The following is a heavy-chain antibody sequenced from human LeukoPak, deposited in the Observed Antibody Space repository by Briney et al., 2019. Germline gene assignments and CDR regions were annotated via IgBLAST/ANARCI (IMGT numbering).Heavy chain of an antibody. V-gene: IGHV3-30*19. D-gene: IGHD3-22*01. J-gene: IGHJ4*02. Sequence: PGGSLRLSCGASGFKFSDYGMHWVRQAPGKGLEWVVVILYDGSTKYYADSVKGRFTVSRDDSKKTLYLQMNSLRADDTAVYYCARDPRGPNAYDSSGRDSLDNWGQGTLVTVSS. CDR3: ARDPRGPNAYDSSGRDSLDN. CDR1: GFKFSDYG. CDR2: ILYDGSTK.